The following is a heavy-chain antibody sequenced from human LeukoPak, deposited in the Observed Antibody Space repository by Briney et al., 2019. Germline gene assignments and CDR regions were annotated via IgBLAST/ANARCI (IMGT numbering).Heavy chain of an antibody. CDR1: GGSISSYY. CDR2: IYYSGST. CDR3: ASGEDGYNPHFDY. V-gene: IGHV4-59*08. J-gene: IGHJ4*02. D-gene: IGHD5-24*01. Sequence: SETLSLTCTVSGGSISSYYWSWIRQPPGKGLEWIGYIYYSGSTNYNPSLKSRVTISVDTSKNQFSLKLSSVTAADTAVYYCASGEDGYNPHFDYWGQGTLVTVSS.